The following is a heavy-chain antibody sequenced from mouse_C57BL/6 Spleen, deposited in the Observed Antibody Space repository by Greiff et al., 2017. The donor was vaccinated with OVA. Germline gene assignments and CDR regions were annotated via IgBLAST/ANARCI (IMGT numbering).Heavy chain of an antibody. J-gene: IGHJ2*01. Sequence: VQLQQPGAELVKPGASVKLSCKASGYTFTSYWMHWVKQRPGQGLEWIGMIHPNSGSTNYNEKFKSKATLTVDKSSSTAYMQLSSLTAEDSAVYYCASITTVVDFDYWGQGTTLTVSS. CDR1: GYTFTSYW. CDR3: ASITTVVDFDY. V-gene: IGHV1-64*01. CDR2: IHPNSGST. D-gene: IGHD1-1*01.